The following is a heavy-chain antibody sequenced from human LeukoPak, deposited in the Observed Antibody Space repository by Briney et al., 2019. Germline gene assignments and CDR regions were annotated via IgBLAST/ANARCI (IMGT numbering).Heavy chain of an antibody. D-gene: IGHD3-22*01. Sequence: WIGWVRQPPGKGLEWIGEIYHSESTNYNPSLKSRVTISVDKSKNQFSLKLSSVTAADTAVYYCARDPHYYDSSGYYNDYWGQGTLVTVSS. CDR2: IYHSEST. V-gene: IGHV4-4*02. CDR3: ARDPHYYDSSGYYNDY. J-gene: IGHJ4*02. CDR1: W.